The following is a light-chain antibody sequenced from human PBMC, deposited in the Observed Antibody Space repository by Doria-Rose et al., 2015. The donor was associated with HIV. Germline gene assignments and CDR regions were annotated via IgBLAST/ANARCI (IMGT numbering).Light chain of an antibody. J-gene: IGKJ1*01. CDR2: DGS. Sequence: VLTQSLGTLSLSPGERATLSCRASQSFSSTYLAWYQQKPGQAPSLLIYDGSTRATGIPDRFSASGSGTDFTLTINRLEPEDFALYYCHQYGTSWTFGQGTKVEI. V-gene: IGKV3-20*01. CDR1: QSFSSTY. CDR3: HQYGTSWT.